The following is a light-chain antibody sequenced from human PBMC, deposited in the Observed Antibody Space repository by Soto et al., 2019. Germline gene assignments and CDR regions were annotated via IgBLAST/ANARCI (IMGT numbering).Light chain of an antibody. Sequence: QSLLAQPASVSGSPGQSITISCTGTSSDVGGYNYVSWYQQHPGKAPKLMIYEVTSRPSGVSNRFSASKSGNTASLSISGLQAEDEADYYCSSYTRTXTYVFGAGTKVXV. CDR1: SSDVGGYNY. J-gene: IGLJ1*01. CDR2: EVT. V-gene: IGLV2-14*01. CDR3: SSYTRTXTYV.